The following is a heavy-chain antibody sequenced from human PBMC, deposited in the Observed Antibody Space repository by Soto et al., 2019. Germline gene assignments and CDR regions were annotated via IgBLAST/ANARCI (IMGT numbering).Heavy chain of an antibody. CDR2: IWYDGSLE. CDR1: GFSFSSSG. D-gene: IGHD3-3*01. Sequence: GGSLRLSCAACGFSFSSSGMHWARQAQGKGLEWVAIIWYDGSLEYYADSVKGRFTISRDNSKNTLYLQMNSLRVEDTAVYYCAKPSYDFWSGYYHPFDYWGQGTLVTVSS. V-gene: IGHV3-33*03. J-gene: IGHJ4*02. CDR3: AKPSYDFWSGYYHPFDY.